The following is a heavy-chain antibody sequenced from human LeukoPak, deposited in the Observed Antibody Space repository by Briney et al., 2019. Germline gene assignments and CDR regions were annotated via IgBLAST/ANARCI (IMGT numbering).Heavy chain of an antibody. V-gene: IGHV4-34*01. J-gene: IGHJ4*02. CDR3: TRSPPPGATAYGVVDF. CDR1: GGSFSGSY. D-gene: IGHD3-16*01. CDR2: INHSGGT. Sequence: SETLSLTCAVYGGSFSGSYWNWIRQPPGKGLEWIGEINHSGGTNYNPSLKSRVTISIDMSKNQFSLKLRSVTAADTAVYYCTRSPPPGATAYGVVDFWGQGTLVTVSS.